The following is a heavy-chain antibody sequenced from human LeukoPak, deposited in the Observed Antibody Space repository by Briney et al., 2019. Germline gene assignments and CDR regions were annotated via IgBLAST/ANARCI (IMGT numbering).Heavy chain of an antibody. J-gene: IGHJ5*02. CDR2: MYYSGST. Sequence: PSETLSLTCTVSSGSIGSGSYYWGWIRQPPGKGLEWIGNMYYSGSTYYNPSLKSRVTISVDTSKNQFSLKLSSVTAADTAVYYCARILGYSYGYEKWFDPWGPGTLVTLSS. V-gene: IGHV4-39*01. CDR3: ARILGYSYGYEKWFDP. CDR1: SGSIGSGSYY. D-gene: IGHD5-18*01.